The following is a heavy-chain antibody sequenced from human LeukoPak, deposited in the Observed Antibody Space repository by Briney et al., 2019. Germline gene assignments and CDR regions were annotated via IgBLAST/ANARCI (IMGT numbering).Heavy chain of an antibody. Sequence: GGSLRLSCAASGFTFSDYYMSWIRQAPGKGLEWVSYISGGGSTIYYADSVKGRFTISRDNAKNSLYLQMNSLRAEDTAVYYCARDTTTVTFYYYYYGMDVWGQGTTVTVSS. V-gene: IGHV3-11*01. J-gene: IGHJ6*02. CDR1: GFTFSDYY. CDR2: ISGGGSTI. D-gene: IGHD4-17*01. CDR3: ARDTTTVTFYYYYYGMDV.